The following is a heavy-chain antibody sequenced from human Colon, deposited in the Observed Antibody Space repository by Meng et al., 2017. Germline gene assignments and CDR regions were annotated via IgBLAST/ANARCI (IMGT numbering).Heavy chain of an antibody. CDR2: INYGGGSA. Sequence: GESLKIPCAASGFTFSTYAMSWVRQAPGQGLEWVASINYGGGSAYYADSVKGRFTISRDNSKNTLFLQMNSLRSEDSAVYYCAKPLLFKQWFGRGDWGQGTLVTVSS. V-gene: IGHV3-23*01. CDR3: AKPLLFKQWFGRGD. D-gene: IGHD3-10*01. CDR1: GFTFSTYA. J-gene: IGHJ4*02.